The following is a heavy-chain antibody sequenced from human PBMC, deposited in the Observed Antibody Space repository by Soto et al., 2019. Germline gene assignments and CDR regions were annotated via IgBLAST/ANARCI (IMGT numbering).Heavy chain of an antibody. CDR2: ISGSGGST. V-gene: IGHV3-23*01. Sequence: GGSLRLSCAASGFTFSSYAMSWVRQAPGKGLEWVSAISGSGGSTYYADSVKGRFTISRDNSKNTLYLQMNSLRAEDTAVYYCAKDIVGATKDYYYGMDVWGQGTTVTVSS. CDR3: AKDIVGATKDYYYGMDV. CDR1: GFTFSSYA. J-gene: IGHJ6*02. D-gene: IGHD1-26*01.